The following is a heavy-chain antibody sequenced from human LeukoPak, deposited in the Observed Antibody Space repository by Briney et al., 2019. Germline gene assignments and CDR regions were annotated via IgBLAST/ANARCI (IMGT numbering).Heavy chain of an antibody. CDR2: ISYDGSNK. D-gene: IGHD1-26*01. CDR1: GFTFSSYA. J-gene: IGHJ4*02. V-gene: IGHV3-30-3*01. CDR3: ARVGANDY. Sequence: GGSLSLSCAASGFTFSSYAMHWVRQAPGKGLEWVAVISYDGSNKYYADSVKGRFTISRDNSKNTLYLQMNSLRAEDTAVYYCARVGANDYWGQGTLVTVSS.